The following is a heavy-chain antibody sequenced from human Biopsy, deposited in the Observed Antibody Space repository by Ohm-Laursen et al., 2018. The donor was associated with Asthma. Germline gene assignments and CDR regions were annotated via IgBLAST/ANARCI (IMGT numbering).Heavy chain of an antibody. J-gene: IGHJ6*02. CDR1: GGTFSNFA. V-gene: IGHV1-69*01. Sequence: VSSVKDSCKAPGGTFSNFAISWVRQAPGQGLEWLGGIMTVFGTTNYAQKFQGRVTITADESTSTAYMEVTSLRSEDTAIYYCARCQVGYSSGWSLLLKKIYYSGMDVWGQGTAVTVSS. CDR2: IMTVFGTT. CDR3: ARCQVGYSSGWSLLLKKIYYSGMDV. D-gene: IGHD6-19*01.